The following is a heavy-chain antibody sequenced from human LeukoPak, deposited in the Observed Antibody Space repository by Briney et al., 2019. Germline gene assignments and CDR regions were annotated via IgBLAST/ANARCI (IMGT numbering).Heavy chain of an antibody. CDR3: ARAGIQYPYMDV. J-gene: IGHJ6*03. CDR2: IYTSGST. Sequence: SETLSLTCTVSGGSISSGGYYWSWIRQPAGKGLERIGRIYTSGSTNYNPSLKSRVTMSVDTSKNQFSLKLSSVTAADTAVYYCARAGIQYPYMDVWDKGTTVTVSS. V-gene: IGHV4-61*02. CDR1: GGSISSGGYY. D-gene: IGHD2-2*01.